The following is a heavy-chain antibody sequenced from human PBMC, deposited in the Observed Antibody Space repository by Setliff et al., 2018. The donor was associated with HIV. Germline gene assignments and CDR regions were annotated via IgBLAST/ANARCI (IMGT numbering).Heavy chain of an antibody. CDR1: GYNFTTYW. CDR2: ISPADSDT. D-gene: IGHD2-2*02. J-gene: IGHJ4*02. V-gene: IGHV5-51*01. Sequence: PGESLKISCKGSGYNFTTYWIGWVRQMPGKGLEWMGIISPADSDTRYSPSFQGQVTISADKSISTAYLQWSSLKASDTAMYYCARHFDQLLYRGFDYRGQGTLVTVSS. CDR3: ARHFDQLLYRGFDY.